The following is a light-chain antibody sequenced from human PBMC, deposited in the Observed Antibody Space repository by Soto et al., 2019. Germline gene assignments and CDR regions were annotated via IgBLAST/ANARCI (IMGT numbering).Light chain of an antibody. CDR1: SSDVGGYNY. V-gene: IGLV2-14*01. J-gene: IGLJ2*01. CDR2: DVS. CDR3: SSYTSSSTLVV. Sequence: QSALTQPASVSGSPGQSITISCTGTSSDVGGYNYVSWYQQHPGKAPKLMIYDVSNRASGVSNRFSGSKSGNTASLTISGVQDEDEADYYCSSYTSSSTLVVFGGGTKLTVL.